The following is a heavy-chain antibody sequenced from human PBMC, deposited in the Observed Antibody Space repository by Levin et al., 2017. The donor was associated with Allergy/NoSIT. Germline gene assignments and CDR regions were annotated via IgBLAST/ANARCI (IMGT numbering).Heavy chain of an antibody. D-gene: IGHD1-1*01. V-gene: IGHV3-30-3*01. J-gene: IGHJ4*02. CDR2: ISSDGSNK. CDR1: GFTFNSYA. Sequence: TGGSLRLSCADSGFTFNSYAMHWVRQAPGKGLEWVAVISSDGSNKYYADSVKGRFTISRDNSKNTLYLQMNSLRVEDTAVYYCARVEGRVFDYWGQGTLVTVSS. CDR3: ARVEGRVFDY.